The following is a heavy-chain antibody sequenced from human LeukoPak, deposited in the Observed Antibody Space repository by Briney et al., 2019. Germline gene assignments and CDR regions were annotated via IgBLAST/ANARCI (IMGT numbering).Heavy chain of an antibody. J-gene: IGHJ5*02. CDR1: GFTFSSYA. CDR2: IKQDGSEK. Sequence: GRSLRLSCAASGFTFSSYAMHWVRQAPGKGLEWVANIKQDGSEKYYVDSVKGRFTISRDNAKNSLYLQMNSLRAEDTAVYYCARGGRITIFGVVIIRRWFDPWGQGTLVTVSS. D-gene: IGHD3-3*01. CDR3: ARGGRITIFGVVIIRRWFDP. V-gene: IGHV3-7*01.